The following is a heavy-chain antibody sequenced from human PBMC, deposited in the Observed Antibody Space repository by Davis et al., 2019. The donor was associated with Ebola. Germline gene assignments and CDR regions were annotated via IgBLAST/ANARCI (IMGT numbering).Heavy chain of an antibody. CDR1: GYTFTAYN. Sequence: AASVKVSCKASGYTFTAYNMNWVRQAPGQGLEWMGWISTNTGNPTYARGFAGRFVFSVDTSVNTAYLQITSLRAEDTATYYCAKSDYGRSDFWGQGTLVTVSS. D-gene: IGHD4-17*01. CDR3: AKSDYGRSDF. CDR2: ISTNTGNP. V-gene: IGHV7-4-1*02. J-gene: IGHJ4*02.